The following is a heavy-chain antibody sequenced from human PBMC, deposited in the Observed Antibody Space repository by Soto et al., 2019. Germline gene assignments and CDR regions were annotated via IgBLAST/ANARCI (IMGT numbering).Heavy chain of an antibody. D-gene: IGHD3-9*01. J-gene: IGHJ6*02. CDR3: AREGGYYDILTGYYLPDYYYYGMDV. CDR1: GYTFTSYY. V-gene: IGHV1-46*01. CDR2: INPSGGST. Sequence: VKVSCKASGYTFTSYYMHWVRQAPGQGLEWVGIINPSGGSTSYAQKFQGRVTMTRDTSTSTVYMELSSLRSEDTAVYYCAREGGYYDILTGYYLPDYYYYGMDVWGQGTTVTVSS.